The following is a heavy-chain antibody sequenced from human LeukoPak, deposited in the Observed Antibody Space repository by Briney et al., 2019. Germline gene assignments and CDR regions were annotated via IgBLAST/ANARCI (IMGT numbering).Heavy chain of an antibody. CDR3: ARAVDDDLAGYYWGDLFDP. CDR2: IIVTLGTP. CDR1: GGTFTNYA. Sequence: SVKVSCKATGGTFTNYAVSWVRQAPGQGLEWMGRIIVTLGTPNYAQKFQRRVAITADKSTSTAYMELSSLRSEDTAVYYCARAVDDDLAGYYWGDLFDPGGQGTLVTV. D-gene: IGHD3-9*01. V-gene: IGHV1-69*04. J-gene: IGHJ5*02.